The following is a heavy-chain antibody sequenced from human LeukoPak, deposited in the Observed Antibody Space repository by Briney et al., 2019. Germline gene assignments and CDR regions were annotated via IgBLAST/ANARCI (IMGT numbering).Heavy chain of an antibody. V-gene: IGHV3-30*18. CDR3: TKVWTATESFDY. D-gene: IGHD3/OR15-3a*01. CDR1: GFTFSYHY. Sequence: PGRSLRLSCAASGFTFSYHYMHWVRQAPGKGLEGVALISYDGSNKYYADSVKGRFTISRDNSKNTLYLQMNSLRPEDTAVYYCTKVWTATESFDYWGQGTLVTVSS. J-gene: IGHJ4*02. CDR2: ISYDGSNK.